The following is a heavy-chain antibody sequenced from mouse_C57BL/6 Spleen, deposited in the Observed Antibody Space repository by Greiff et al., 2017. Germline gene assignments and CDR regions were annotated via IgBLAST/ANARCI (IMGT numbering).Heavy chain of an antibody. CDR3: ARPGDYGPDYFDY. J-gene: IGHJ2*01. CDR2: ISSGSSTI. CDR1: GFTFSDYG. Sequence: EVHLVESGGGLVKPGGSLKLSCAASGFTFSDYGMHWVRQAPEKGLEWVAYISSGSSTIYYADTVKGRFTISRDNAKNTLFLQMTSLRSEDTAMYYCARPGDYGPDYFDYWGQGTTLTVSS. V-gene: IGHV5-17*01. D-gene: IGHD2-4*01.